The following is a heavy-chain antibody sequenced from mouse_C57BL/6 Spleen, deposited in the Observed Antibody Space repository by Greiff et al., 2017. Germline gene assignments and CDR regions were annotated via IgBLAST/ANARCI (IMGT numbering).Heavy chain of an antibody. CDR3: ARKYYSNMDY. D-gene: IGHD2-5*01. Sequence: EVKLVESGGGLVKPGGSLKLSCAASGFTFSDYGMHWVRQAPEKGLEWVAYISSGSSTIYYADTVKGRFTISRDNAKNTLFLQRTSLRSEDTAMYYCARKYYSNMDYWGQGTSVTVSS. J-gene: IGHJ4*01. V-gene: IGHV5-17*01. CDR1: GFTFSDYG. CDR2: ISSGSSTI.